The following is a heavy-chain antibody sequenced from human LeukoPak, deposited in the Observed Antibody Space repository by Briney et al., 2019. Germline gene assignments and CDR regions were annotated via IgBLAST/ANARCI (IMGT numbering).Heavy chain of an antibody. CDR2: IRVDGTSK. J-gene: IGHJ6*04. Sequence: PGESLRLSCAASGFSLSTYGIHWVRQTPGAGPEWLTYIRVDGTSKYCATAVKGRFSISRDNSANTAYLHMSSLRPEDTALYYCARTPYSGSSLQYYHLDAWGKGTTVTVSS. D-gene: IGHD1-26*01. V-gene: IGHV3-30*02. CDR3: ARTPYSGSSLQYYHLDA. CDR1: GFSLSTYG.